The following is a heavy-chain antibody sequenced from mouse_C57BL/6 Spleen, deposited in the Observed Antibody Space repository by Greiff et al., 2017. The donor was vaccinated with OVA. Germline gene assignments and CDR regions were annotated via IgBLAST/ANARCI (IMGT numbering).Heavy chain of an antibody. D-gene: IGHD2-3*01. CDR2: IYPGDGDT. J-gene: IGHJ3*01. Sequence: VKLMESGAELVKPGASVKISCKASGYAFSSYWMNWVKQRPGKGLEWIGQIYPGDGDTNYNGKFKGKATLTADKSSSTAYMQLSSLTSEDSAVYFCAGIYDGYYFAYWGQGTLVTVSA. CDR3: AGIYDGYYFAY. V-gene: IGHV1-80*01. CDR1: GYAFSSYW.